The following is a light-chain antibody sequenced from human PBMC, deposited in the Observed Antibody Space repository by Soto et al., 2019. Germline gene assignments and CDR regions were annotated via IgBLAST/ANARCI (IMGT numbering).Light chain of an antibody. CDR2: GAS. J-gene: IGKJ3*01. Sequence: EIVLTQSPGTLSLSPGERATLSCRASQSVSSSYLAWYQQKPGQAPRILIYGASSRATGIPDRFSGSGSGTDFTLTISRFEPEDFALYYCQQYDSSPFTFGPSTKVDIK. CDR3: QQYDSSPFT. CDR1: QSVSSSY. V-gene: IGKV3-20*01.